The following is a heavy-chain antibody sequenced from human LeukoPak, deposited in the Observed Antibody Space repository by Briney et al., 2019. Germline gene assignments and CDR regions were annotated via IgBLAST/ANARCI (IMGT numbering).Heavy chain of an antibody. J-gene: IGHJ4*02. CDR3: ATGLYERYCGGDCSFDY. CDR2: INPNSGGT. CDR1: GYTFTGYY. Sequence: GASVKVSCKASGYTFTGYYMHWVRQAPGQGLEWMGWINPNSGGTNYAQKFQGRVTMTRDTSISTAYMELSRLRSDDTAVYYCATGLYERYCGGDCSFDYWGQGTLVTVSS. D-gene: IGHD2-21*02. V-gene: IGHV1-2*02.